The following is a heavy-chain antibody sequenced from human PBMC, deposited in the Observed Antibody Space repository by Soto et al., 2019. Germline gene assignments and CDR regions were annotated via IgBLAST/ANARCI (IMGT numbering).Heavy chain of an antibody. V-gene: IGHV1-18*04. CDR3: ARDQDFWSGYFSDY. D-gene: IGHD3-3*01. CDR2: ISAYNGNT. CDR1: GYTFTSYG. J-gene: IGHJ4*02. Sequence: ASVKVSCKASGYTFTSYGISWVRQAPGQGLEWMGWISAYNGNTNYAQKLQGRVTMTTDTSTSTAYMERRSLRSDDTAVYYCARDQDFWSGYFSDYWGQGTQVTVSS.